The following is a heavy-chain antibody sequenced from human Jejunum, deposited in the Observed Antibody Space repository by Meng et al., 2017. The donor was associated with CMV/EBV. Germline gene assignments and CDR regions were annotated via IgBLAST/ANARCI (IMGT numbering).Heavy chain of an antibody. V-gene: IGHV3-23*01. D-gene: IGHD1-14*01. CDR1: GFPFRTYG. J-gene: IGHJ4*02. Sequence: CAGSGFPFRTYGMSWVRQAPGKGMEWVSTISGSGTNTYYADSVKGRFTISRDNSKNTLFLQMNSLRAEDTAAYYCAKVGSYNHLDYWGQGPLVTVSS. CDR3: AKVGSYNHLDY. CDR2: ISGSGTNT.